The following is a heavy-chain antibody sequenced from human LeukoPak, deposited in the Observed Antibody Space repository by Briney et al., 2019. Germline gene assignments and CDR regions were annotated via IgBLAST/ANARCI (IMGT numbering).Heavy chain of an antibody. CDR3: ARRAYGRRYYFDY. Sequence: SETLSLACAVYGGSFSGYYWSWIGQPPGKGLEWIGEINHSGSTNYNPSLKSRVTISVDTSKNQFSLKLSSVTAADTAVYYCARRAYGRRYYFDYWGQGTLVTVSS. J-gene: IGHJ4*02. CDR2: INHSGST. V-gene: IGHV4-34*01. CDR1: GGSFSGYY. D-gene: IGHD3-10*01.